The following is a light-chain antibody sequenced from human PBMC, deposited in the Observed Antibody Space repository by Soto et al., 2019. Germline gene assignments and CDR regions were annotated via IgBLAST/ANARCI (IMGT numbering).Light chain of an antibody. Sequence: EIVLTQSPGTLSLSPGERATLSCRASQSLSSSYLAWYQQKPGQAPRLLMYGVSYRATGILDRFSGGESGTHFTLTISRLEPEDIAVYYCQQYGGSPPITFGQGTRLEIK. J-gene: IGKJ5*01. CDR1: QSLSSSY. CDR2: GVS. CDR3: QQYGGSPPIT. V-gene: IGKV3-20*01.